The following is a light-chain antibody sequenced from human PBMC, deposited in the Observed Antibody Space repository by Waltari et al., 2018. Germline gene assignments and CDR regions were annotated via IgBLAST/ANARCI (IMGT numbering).Light chain of an antibody. V-gene: IGKV2-28*01. CDR2: LGS. CDR3: MQAQQDPRT. J-gene: IGKJ1*01. CDR1: QSLLRSDGYNY. Sequence: MVLPHSPLPLPVPLGGPASISSSSVQSLLRSDGYNYLDWSLQKPGQSPQLLIYLGSNRASGVPDRFSGSGSGTDFTLKISRVEADDVGVYYCMQAQQDPRTFGQGTKVEIK.